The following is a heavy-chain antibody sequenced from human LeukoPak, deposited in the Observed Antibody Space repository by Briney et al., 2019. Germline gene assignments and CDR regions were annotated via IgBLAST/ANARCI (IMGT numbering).Heavy chain of an antibody. J-gene: IGHJ4*02. CDR2: SNPNSGST. CDR1: GYTFTGYY. CDR3: AREFRTYYYDSSGALLFYYFDY. V-gene: IGHV1-2*02. D-gene: IGHD3-22*01. Sequence: ASVKVSCKASGYTFTGYYMHWVRQAPGQGLEWMGWSNPNSGSTNYAQKFQGRVTMTRDTSISTAYMELSRLRSDDTAVYYCAREFRTYYYDSSGALLFYYFDYWGQGTLVTVSS.